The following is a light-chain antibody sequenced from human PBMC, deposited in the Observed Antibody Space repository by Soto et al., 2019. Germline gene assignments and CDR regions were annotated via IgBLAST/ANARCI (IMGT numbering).Light chain of an antibody. Sequence: EVVLTQSPATLSVSPGEGVTISCRASQAIGDTLAWYQHKPGQTPKLLIDDTSAGATGVPSRFSGSRSGPEFTLTIHGPQAEDFEICYCQRYNNSPLTFGRGAKVEIK. V-gene: IGKV3-15*01. J-gene: IGKJ4*01. CDR1: QAIGDT. CDR3: QRYNNSPLT. CDR2: DTS.